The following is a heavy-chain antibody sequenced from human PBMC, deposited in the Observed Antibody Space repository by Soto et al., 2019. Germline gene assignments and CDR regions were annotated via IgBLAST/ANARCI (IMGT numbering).Heavy chain of an antibody. J-gene: IGHJ4*02. CDR1: GFTFSSYG. CDR3: ASPGGCSGGNCYSGFDY. Sequence: QVQLVESGGGVVQPGRSLRLSCAASGFTFSSYGMHWVRQAPGKGLEWVAVIWYDGSNKYYADSVKGRFTISRDNSNNTLYLQMSSLRAEDTAVYYCASPGGCSGGNCYSGFDYWGQGTLVTVSS. CDR2: IWYDGSNK. V-gene: IGHV3-33*01. D-gene: IGHD2-15*01.